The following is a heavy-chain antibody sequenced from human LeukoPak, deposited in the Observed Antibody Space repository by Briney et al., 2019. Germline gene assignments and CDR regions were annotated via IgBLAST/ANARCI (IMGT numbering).Heavy chain of an antibody. Sequence: PSETLSLTCTVSGGSISSTNYYWDWIRQPPGKGLEWIGSIYYSGSTYYNPSLKSRLTISLDTSKNQFSLRLSSVTAADTAFYYCARRYNWNDRWDWGQGTLVTVSP. CDR2: IYYSGST. CDR1: GGSISSTNYY. V-gene: IGHV4-39*07. J-gene: IGHJ4*02. CDR3: ARRYNWNDRWD. D-gene: IGHD1-1*01.